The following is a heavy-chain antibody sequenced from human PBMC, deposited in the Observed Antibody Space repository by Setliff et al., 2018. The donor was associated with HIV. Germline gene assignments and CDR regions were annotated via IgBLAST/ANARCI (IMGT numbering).Heavy chain of an antibody. CDR2: IYYSGTT. V-gene: IGHV4-39*01. J-gene: IGHJ4*02. CDR3: AGSWSGYPLSFGY. Sequence: SETLSLTCTLAGGSISRSNYVWGWIRQSPGKGLEWIGSIYYSGTTYYNPSLKSRVTVSIDTSKNQFSLKLSSVTAADTAVYYCAGSWSGYPLSFGYWGQGTLVTVSS. D-gene: IGHD3-3*01. CDR1: GGSISRSNYV.